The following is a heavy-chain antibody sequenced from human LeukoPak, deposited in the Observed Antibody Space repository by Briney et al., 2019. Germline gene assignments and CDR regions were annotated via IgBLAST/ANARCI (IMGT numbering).Heavy chain of an antibody. V-gene: IGHV1-2*06. J-gene: IGHJ4*02. CDR2: INPNSGGT. D-gene: IGHD6-13*01. CDR1: GGTFSSYA. CDR3: ASGGVSDASSLFDY. Sequence: ASVKVSYKASGGTFSSYAISWVRQAPGQGLEWMGRINPNSGGTNYAQKFQGRVTMTRDTSISTAYMELSRLRSDDAAVYYCASGGVSDASSLFDYWAREPWSPSPQ.